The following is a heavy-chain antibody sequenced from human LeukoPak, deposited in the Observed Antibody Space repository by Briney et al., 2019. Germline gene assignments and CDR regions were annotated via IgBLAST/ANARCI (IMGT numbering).Heavy chain of an antibody. D-gene: IGHD5-18*01. CDR2: IRYDESRT. Sequence: GGSLRLSCVASGFMFSRHGMHWVRQAPGEGLEWMAFIRYDESRTDYADSVKGRFTIFRDNSKNTLYLQMTNLRTEDTAVYYCAKEDTTTGDHWGQGTLVTVSS. CDR1: GFMFSRHG. V-gene: IGHV3-30*02. J-gene: IGHJ4*02. CDR3: AKEDTTTGDH.